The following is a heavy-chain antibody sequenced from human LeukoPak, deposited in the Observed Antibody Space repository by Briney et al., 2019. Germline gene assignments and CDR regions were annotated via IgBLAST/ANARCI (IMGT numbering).Heavy chain of an antibody. CDR2: IRKKKDRYTT. CDR3: TGEGGEGDYTAFDI. J-gene: IGHJ3*02. CDR1: GFIFSAYI. D-gene: IGHD3-16*01. V-gene: IGHV3-72*01. Sequence: GGSLRLSCAASGFIFSAYIMDWVRQAPGKGLEWLGRIRKKKDRYTTEYAASVKGRFVVSRDDARDSMFLQMNRLETEDTAVYYCTGEGGEGDYTAFDIWGQGTMVTVSS.